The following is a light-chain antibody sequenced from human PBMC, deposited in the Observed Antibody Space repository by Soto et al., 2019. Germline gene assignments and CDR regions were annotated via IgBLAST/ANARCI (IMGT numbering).Light chain of an antibody. CDR2: AAS. Sequence: DIQMTQSPSSLSASVGDRVTITCRASQGIRNGLGWYQQKPGKAPKRLIYAASSLQGGVPLRLSGSGSGTEFTLTISSLQPEDFATYYCLQHNSYPYSFGQGTKLEIK. CDR3: LQHNSYPYS. J-gene: IGKJ2*03. CDR1: QGIRNG. V-gene: IGKV1-17*01.